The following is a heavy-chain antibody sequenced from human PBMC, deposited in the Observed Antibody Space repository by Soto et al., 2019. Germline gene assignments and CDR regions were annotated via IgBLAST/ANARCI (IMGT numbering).Heavy chain of an antibody. V-gene: IGHV4-59*01. CDR2: IYYSGST. J-gene: IGHJ6*03. Sequence: SETLSLTCTVSGGSISSYYWSWIRQPPGKGLEWIGYIYYSGSTNYNPSLKSRVTISVDTSKNQFSLKLSSVTAADTAVYYCARAYLRFLEWPYMDVWGKGTTVTVSS. CDR3: ARAYLRFLEWPYMDV. CDR1: GGSISSYY. D-gene: IGHD3-3*01.